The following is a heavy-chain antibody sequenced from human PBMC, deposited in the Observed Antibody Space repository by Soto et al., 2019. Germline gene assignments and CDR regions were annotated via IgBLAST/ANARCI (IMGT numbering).Heavy chain of an antibody. V-gene: IGHV3-21*01. CDR1: GFTFSSYS. D-gene: IGHD6-6*01. CDR2: ISSSSSYI. CDR3: AREGGGSSDYYYYYGMDV. Sequence: NPGGSLRLSCAASGFTFSSYSMNWVRQAPGKGLEWVSSISSSSSYIYYADSVKGRFTISRDNAKNSLYLQMNSLRAEDTAVYYCAREGGGSSDYYYYYGMDVWGQGTTVTVSS. J-gene: IGHJ6*02.